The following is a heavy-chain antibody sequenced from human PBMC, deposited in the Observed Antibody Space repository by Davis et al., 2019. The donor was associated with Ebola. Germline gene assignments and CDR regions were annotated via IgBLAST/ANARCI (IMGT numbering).Heavy chain of an antibody. CDR1: GASFSSYY. V-gene: IGHV4-34*01. Sequence: MPSETLSLSCAVYGASFSSYYWGWIRQSPEKGLEWFGEIDHSGSTDYNPSFTSRVIISVDTSKSQSSLKLNSVTAADTAVYFCARSPSRRDYNFWSGYREVAYGMDVWGQGTTVIVSS. J-gene: IGHJ6*02. D-gene: IGHD3-3*01. CDR2: IDHSGST. CDR3: ARSPSRRDYNFWSGYREVAYGMDV.